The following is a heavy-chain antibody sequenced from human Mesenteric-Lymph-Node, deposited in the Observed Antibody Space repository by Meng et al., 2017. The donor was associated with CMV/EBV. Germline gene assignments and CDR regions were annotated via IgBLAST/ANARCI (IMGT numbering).Heavy chain of an antibody. CDR2: IKQDGTEK. V-gene: IGHV3-7*01. Sequence: GGSLRLSCAASGFTFSSYWMGWVRQAPGKGLEWVANIKQDGTEKYYVDSVKGRFTISRDNAKNSLYLQMNSLRAEDTAVYYCARARYGSGSYSCDYWGQGTLVTVSS. CDR3: ARARYGSGSYSCDY. J-gene: IGHJ4*02. D-gene: IGHD3-10*01. CDR1: GFTFSSYW.